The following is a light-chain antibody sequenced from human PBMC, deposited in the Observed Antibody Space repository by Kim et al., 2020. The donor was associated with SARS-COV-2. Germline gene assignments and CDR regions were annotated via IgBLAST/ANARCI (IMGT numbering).Light chain of an antibody. V-gene: IGKV3-15*01. CDR2: GAF. Sequence: EIMVTQSPATLSVSPGERATLTCRASLRLNNNLAWYQQKPGQAPRLLIYGAFSRATGVPGRFSGSGSGTEFNLSISSLQSEDIGVYYCQQYSNWPPAMFCPGTKVGIK. CDR3: QQYSNWPPAM. J-gene: IGKJ1*01. CDR1: LRLNNN.